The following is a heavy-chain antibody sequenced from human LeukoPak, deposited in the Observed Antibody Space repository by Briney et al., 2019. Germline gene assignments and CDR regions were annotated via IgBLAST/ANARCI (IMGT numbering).Heavy chain of an antibody. CDR2: IWYGGSNK. V-gene: IGHV3-33*08. J-gene: IGHJ4*02. Sequence: GGSLRLSCAASGFTFSSYGMHWVRQAPGKGLEWVAVIWYGGSNKYYADSVKGRFTISRDNSKNTLYLQMNSLTAEDTAVYYCASSYCSSTSCYRRFDYWGQGTLVTVSS. CDR1: GFTFSSYG. D-gene: IGHD2-2*02. CDR3: ASSYCSSTSCYRRFDY.